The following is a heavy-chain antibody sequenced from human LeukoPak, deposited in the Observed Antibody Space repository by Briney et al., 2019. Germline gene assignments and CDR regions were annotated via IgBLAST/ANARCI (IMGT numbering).Heavy chain of an antibody. CDR2: INPNSGGT. Sequence: ASVKVSCKASGLTFTDYYMHWVRQAPGQGLEWMGWINPNSGGTNYAQKFQGRVTMTRDTSVSTAYMELSGLTSDDTAVYYCARDGYTYGQVDYWGQGTQVTVSS. D-gene: IGHD5-18*01. J-gene: IGHJ4*02. CDR1: GLTFTDYY. CDR3: ARDGYTYGQVDY. V-gene: IGHV1-2*02.